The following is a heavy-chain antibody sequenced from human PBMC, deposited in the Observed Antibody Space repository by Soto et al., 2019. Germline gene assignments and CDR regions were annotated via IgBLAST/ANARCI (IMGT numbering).Heavy chain of an antibody. CDR1: GFTFSGSA. CDR2: STSKANYYAT. CDR3: TAVEQWGNWFDR. J-gene: IGHJ5*02. Sequence: EVQLVESGGGLVQPGGSLNLSCAASGFTFSGSAMHWVRQASGKGLVWVGSSTSKANYYATAYIASVKCRFTIAIDDSKNTAYLQMNSLRAEDTAVYYCTAVEQWGNWFDRGGKGTLVSV. D-gene: IGHD6-19*01. V-gene: IGHV3-73*01.